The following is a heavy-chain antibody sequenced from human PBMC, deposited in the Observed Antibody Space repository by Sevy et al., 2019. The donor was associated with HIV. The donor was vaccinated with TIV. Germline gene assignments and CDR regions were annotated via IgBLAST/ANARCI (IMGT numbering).Heavy chain of an antibody. Sequence: GGSLRLSCTSSGLTFSSSGMHWVRQAPGKGLEWVAFIRYDGSDKYYADSVKDRFTISRDNSKNTLYLQMNSLRAEDTAVYYCARATGTEALDAFDFWGQGTRVTVSS. CDR1: GLTFSSSG. D-gene: IGHD1-1*01. CDR2: IRYDGSDK. J-gene: IGHJ3*01. V-gene: IGHV3-30*02. CDR3: ARATGTEALDAFDF.